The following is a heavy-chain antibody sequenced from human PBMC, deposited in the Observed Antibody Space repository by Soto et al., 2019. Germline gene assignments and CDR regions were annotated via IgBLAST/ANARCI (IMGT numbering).Heavy chain of an antibody. J-gene: IGHJ6*02. D-gene: IGHD2-2*01. CDR1: GFTFSSYG. CDR2: ISYDGSNK. Sequence: EGSLRLSCAASGFTFSSYGMHWVRQAPGKGLEWVAVISYDGSNKYYADSVKGRFTIPRDNSKNTLYLQMNSLRAEDTAVYYCANPLGLGYCSSTSCRKIMDVWGQRTTVTVSS. CDR3: ANPLGLGYCSSTSCRKIMDV. V-gene: IGHV3-30*18.